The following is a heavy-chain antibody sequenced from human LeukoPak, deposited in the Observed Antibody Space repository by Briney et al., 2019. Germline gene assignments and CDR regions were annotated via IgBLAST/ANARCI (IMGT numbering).Heavy chain of an antibody. Sequence: LSGTPSLTCLVSGCSISRYYWSGIRQPPGKGLGGVGYIYYSGSTNYHPSLKSRVTISVDTSTNQFSLKLSSVTAADTAVYYCAGTTDSSGYFPFDYWGQGTLVTVSS. CDR1: GCSISRYY. CDR2: IYYSGST. CDR3: AGTTDSSGYFPFDY. V-gene: IGHV4-59*13. J-gene: IGHJ4*02. D-gene: IGHD3-22*01.